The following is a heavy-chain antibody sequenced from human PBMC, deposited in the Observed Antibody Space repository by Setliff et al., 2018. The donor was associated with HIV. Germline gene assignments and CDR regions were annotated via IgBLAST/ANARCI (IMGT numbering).Heavy chain of an antibody. D-gene: IGHD1-26*01. V-gene: IGHV3-48*01. J-gene: IGHJ4*02. CDR1: GFTFDSYS. Sequence: GGSLRLSCAASGFTFDSYSMNWVRQAPGKGLEWVASISSSSNTIYYADSVKGRLAISRDNAKNSLYLQMNSLRAEDTAVYYCVREIVGATDYLDYWGQGTLVTVSS. CDR2: ISSSSNTI. CDR3: VREIVGATDYLDY.